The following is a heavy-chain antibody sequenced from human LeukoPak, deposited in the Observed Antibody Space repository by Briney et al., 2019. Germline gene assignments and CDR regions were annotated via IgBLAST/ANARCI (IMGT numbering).Heavy chain of an antibody. J-gene: IGHJ5*02. V-gene: IGHV4-59*08. D-gene: IGHD6-13*01. CDR1: GGSISSYY. CDR3: ARRRSSSWNHNWFDP. Sequence: SETLSLTCTVSGGSISSYYWSWIRQPPGKGLEWIGYIYYSGSTNYSPSLKSRVTISVDTSKNQFSLKLSSVTAADTAVYYCARRRSSSWNHNWFDPWGQGTLVTVSS. CDR2: IYYSGST.